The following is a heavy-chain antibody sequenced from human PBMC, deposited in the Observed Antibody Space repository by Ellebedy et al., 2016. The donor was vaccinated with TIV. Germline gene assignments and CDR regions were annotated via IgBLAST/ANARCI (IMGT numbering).Heavy chain of an antibody. D-gene: IGHD2-15*01. CDR1: GGTFSSYA. J-gene: IGHJ6*02. CDR3: ARAGYCSGGSCRRYYYGMDV. Sequence: SVKVSCXASGGTFSSYAISWVRQAPGQGLEWMGGIIPIFGTANYAQKFQGRVTITADKSASTAYMELSSLRSEDTAVYYCARAGYCSGGSCRRYYYGMDVWGQGTTVTVSS. V-gene: IGHV1-69*06. CDR2: IIPIFGTA.